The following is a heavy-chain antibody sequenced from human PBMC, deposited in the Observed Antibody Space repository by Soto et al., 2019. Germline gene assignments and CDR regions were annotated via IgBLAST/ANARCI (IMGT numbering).Heavy chain of an antibody. V-gene: IGHV3-30-3*01. CDR3: CRQQLGFSYYYGMDV. D-gene: IGHD6-13*01. CDR2: ISYDGSNK. CDR1: GFTFSSYA. Sequence: PGGSLRLSCAASGFTFSSYAMHWVRQAPGKGLERVAVISYDGSNKYYADSVKGRFTISRDNSKNTLYLQMNSLRAEDTAVYYSCRQQLGFSYYYGMDVWGQGTTVTVSS. J-gene: IGHJ6*02.